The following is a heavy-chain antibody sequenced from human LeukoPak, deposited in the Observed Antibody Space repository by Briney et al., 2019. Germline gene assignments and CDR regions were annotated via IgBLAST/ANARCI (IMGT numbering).Heavy chain of an antibody. CDR1: EFSVGSNY. J-gene: IGHJ3*02. D-gene: IGHD6-19*01. Sequence: GGSLRLSCAASEFSVGSNYMTWVRQAPGKGLEWVSLIYSGGSTYYADSVKGRFTISRDNSKNTLYLQMNSLRAEDTAVYYCARGGHSAEASTTGLDALDIWGQGTMVTVSS. CDR3: ARGGHSAEASTTGLDALDI. V-gene: IGHV3-66*01. CDR2: IYSGGST.